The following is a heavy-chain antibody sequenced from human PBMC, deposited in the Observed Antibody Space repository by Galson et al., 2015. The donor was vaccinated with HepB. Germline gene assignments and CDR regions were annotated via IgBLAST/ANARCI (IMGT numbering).Heavy chain of an antibody. CDR1: GFTFSSYS. J-gene: IGHJ4*02. Sequence: SLRLSCAASGFTFSSYSMNWVRQAPGKGLEWVSSISSSSSYIYYADSVKGRFTISRDNAKNSLYLQMNSLRAEDTAVYYCARAAGDIVLMVYATFDYWGQGTLVTVSS. CDR2: ISSSSSYI. CDR3: ARAAGDIVLMVYATFDY. V-gene: IGHV3-21*01. D-gene: IGHD2-8*01.